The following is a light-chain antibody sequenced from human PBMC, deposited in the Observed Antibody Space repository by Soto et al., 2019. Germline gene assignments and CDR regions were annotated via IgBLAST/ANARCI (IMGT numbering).Light chain of an antibody. CDR2: LNSDGSH. V-gene: IGLV4-69*01. CDR1: SGHSNYA. Sequence: QLVLTQSPSASASLGASVKLTCTLSSGHSNYAIAWHQQQPEEGPRYMMKLNSDGSHSKGDGIPDRLSGSSSGAERSLTISSLQSEDEADYYCQTWGTGILVVFGGGTKVTVL. CDR3: QTWGTGILVV. J-gene: IGLJ2*01.